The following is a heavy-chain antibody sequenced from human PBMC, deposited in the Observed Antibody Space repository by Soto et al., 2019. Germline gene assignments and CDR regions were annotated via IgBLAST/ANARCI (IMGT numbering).Heavy chain of an antibody. V-gene: IGHV1-2*02. Sequence: GASVKVSCKASGYTFTSYAIHWVRQAPGQGLEWMGWINPNSGGTNYAQKFQGRVTMTRDTSISTAYMELSRLRSDDTAVYYCAREDCSSTSCRMEVWGQGTTVTVSS. CDR2: INPNSGGT. D-gene: IGHD2-2*01. J-gene: IGHJ6*02. CDR1: GYTFTSYA. CDR3: AREDCSSTSCRMEV.